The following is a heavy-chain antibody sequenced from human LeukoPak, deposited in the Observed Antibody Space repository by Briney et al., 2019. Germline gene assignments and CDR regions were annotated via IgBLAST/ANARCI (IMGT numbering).Heavy chain of an antibody. CDR3: AGLVGRYSSGLYYYYFDY. CDR2: IYYSGST. D-gene: IGHD3-22*01. V-gene: IGHV4-31*03. J-gene: IGHJ4*02. Sequence: PSETLSLTCTVSGGSISSGGYYWSWIRQHPGKGLEWIGYIYYSGSTYYNPSLKSRVTISVDTSKNQFSLKLSSVTAADTAVYYCAGLVGRYSSGLYYYYFDYWGQGTLVTVSS. CDR1: GGSISSGGYY.